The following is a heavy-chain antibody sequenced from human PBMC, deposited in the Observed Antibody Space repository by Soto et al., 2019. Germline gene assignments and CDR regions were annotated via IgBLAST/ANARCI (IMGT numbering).Heavy chain of an antibody. D-gene: IGHD1-1*01. V-gene: IGHV4-4*07. CDR3: VRDGTKTLRDWFDP. Sequence: NPSETLSLTCTVSGASISGFYWSWIQKSAGKGLEWIGRIYATGTTDYNPSLKSRVMMSVDTSKKQFSLKLRSVTAADTAVYYCVRDGTKTLRDWFDPWGQGISVTV. CDR2: IYATGTT. J-gene: IGHJ5*02. CDR1: GASISGFY.